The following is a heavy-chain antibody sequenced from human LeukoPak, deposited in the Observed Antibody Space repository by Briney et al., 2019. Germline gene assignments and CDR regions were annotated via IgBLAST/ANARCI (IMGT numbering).Heavy chain of an antibody. CDR2: IIPIFGTA. V-gene: IGHV1-69*05. D-gene: IGHD2-2*01. CDR3: ASWGGPSGSSTRYYYYYYMDV. J-gene: IGHJ6*03. CDR1: GGTFSSYA. Sequence: SVKVSCKASGGTFSSYAISWVRQAPGQGLEWMGGIIPIFGTANYAQKFQGRVTITTDESTSTAYIGLSSPRSEDTAVYYCASWGGPSGSSTRYYYYYYMDVWGKGTTVTVSS.